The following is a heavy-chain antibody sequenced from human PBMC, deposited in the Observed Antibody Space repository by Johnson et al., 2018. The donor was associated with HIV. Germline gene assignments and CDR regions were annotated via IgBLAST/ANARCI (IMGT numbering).Heavy chain of an antibody. CDR3: AKERRTYLVFGAFDI. V-gene: IGHV3-30*02. CDR1: GFTFSSYG. CDR2: IRYDGSNK. Sequence: QVQLVESGGGVVQPGGSLRLSCAASGFTFSSYGMHWVRQAPGKGLEWVAFIRYDGSNKYYADSVKGRFTISRDNSKNTLYLQMNSLRAEDTAVYYCAKERRTYLVFGAFDIWGQGTMVTVSS. J-gene: IGHJ3*02. D-gene: IGHD3-3*01.